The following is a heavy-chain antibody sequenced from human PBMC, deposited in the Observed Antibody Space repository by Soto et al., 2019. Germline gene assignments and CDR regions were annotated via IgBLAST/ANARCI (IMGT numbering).Heavy chain of an antibody. D-gene: IGHD6-13*01. CDR1: GFTFSSYG. Sequence: GGSLRLSCAASGFTFSSYGMHWVRQAPGKGLEWVAVISYDGSNKFYADSVKGRFTISRDNSKNTRYLQMTSLRAEDTAVYYCAKARGEQQLVLGGDYWGQGTLVTVSS. CDR3: AKARGEQQLVLGGDY. V-gene: IGHV3-30*18. CDR2: ISYDGSNK. J-gene: IGHJ4*02.